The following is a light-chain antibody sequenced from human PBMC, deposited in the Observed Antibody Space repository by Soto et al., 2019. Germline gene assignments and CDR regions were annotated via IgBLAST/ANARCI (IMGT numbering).Light chain of an antibody. CDR3: QQRTNWLT. J-gene: IGKJ3*01. Sequence: EIVLTQSPATLSLSPGERVTLSCRASQNVSTYLAWYQQKPGQAPRLLIYDASDRATGIPARFSASGSGTDFTLPISSPEPEDSAVYYCQQRTNWLTFGPGTKVDIK. V-gene: IGKV3-11*01. CDR2: DAS. CDR1: QNVSTY.